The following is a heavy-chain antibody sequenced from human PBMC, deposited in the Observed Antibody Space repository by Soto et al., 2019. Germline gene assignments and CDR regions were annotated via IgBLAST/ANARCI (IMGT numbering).Heavy chain of an antibody. V-gene: IGHV3-15*01. Sequence: PGGSLRLSCVASGFTFNNAWMTWVRQAPGKGLEWVGRIQTKSEGEATDYAAPLKGRFTISRDDSKNTLFLQMNSLKTEDTAVYYCTTGSVEGVWGQGATVTVSS. J-gene: IGHJ6*02. CDR2: IQTKSEGEAT. D-gene: IGHD2-15*01. CDR3: TTGSVEGV. CDR1: GFTFNNAW.